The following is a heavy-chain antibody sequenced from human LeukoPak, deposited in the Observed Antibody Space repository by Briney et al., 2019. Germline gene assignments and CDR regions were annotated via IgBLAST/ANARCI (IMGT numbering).Heavy chain of an antibody. V-gene: IGHV5-51*01. J-gene: IGHJ4*02. CDR2: IYPGDSDT. CDR1: GYTFSSYW. D-gene: IGHD3-3*01. Sequence: KPGESLRISCKGSGYTFSSYWIGWVRQMPGKGLEWMGIIYPGDSDTRYSPSLQGQVTISVDTSIGTAYLQWSSLKASDTAIYYCARQNDFRLDYWGQGTLATVSS. CDR3: ARQNDFRLDY.